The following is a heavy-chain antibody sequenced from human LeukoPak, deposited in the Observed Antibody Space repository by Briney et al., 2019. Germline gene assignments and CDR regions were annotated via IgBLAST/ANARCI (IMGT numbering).Heavy chain of an antibody. D-gene: IGHD3-16*01. V-gene: IGHV3-30*02. J-gene: IGHJ6*03. CDR2: IRSDGRNT. CDR3: AKLKINYYYYMDV. Sequence: GSLRLSCAASGFTFSSYGMQFSSYGMHWVRQAPGQGLEWVAFIRSDGRNTYYADSVKGRFTISRDNTKNILYLQMNSLRAEDTAVYYCAKLKINYYYYMDVWGKGTTVIVSS. CDR1: GFTFSSYGMQFSSYG.